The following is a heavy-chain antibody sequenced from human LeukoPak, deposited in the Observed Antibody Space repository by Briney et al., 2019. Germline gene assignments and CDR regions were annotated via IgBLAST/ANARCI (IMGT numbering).Heavy chain of an antibody. D-gene: IGHD3-3*01. V-gene: IGHV4-59*08. CDR3: ARHGVTIFGEVEYYFDY. J-gene: IGHJ4*02. CDR1: GGSISSYY. Sequence: PSETLSLTCTVSGGSISSYYWSWIRQPPGEGLEWIGYIYYSGSTNYNPSLKSRVTISVDTSKNQFSLKLSSVTAADTAVYYCARHGVTIFGEVEYYFDYWGQGTLVTVSS. CDR2: IYYSGST.